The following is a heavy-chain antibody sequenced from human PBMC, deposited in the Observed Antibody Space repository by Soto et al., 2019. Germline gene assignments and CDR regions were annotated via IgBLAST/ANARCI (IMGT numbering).Heavy chain of an antibody. D-gene: IGHD1-26*01. CDR3: ARGWETVGTTTPFAY. CDR1: GGTFSSHT. Sequence: SVKVSCKASGGTFSSHTINWVRQAPGQGLEWMGGIIPIFGTANYVQKFQGRVTISADKSTTTAYMEVRSLRSEDTAVYYCARGWETVGTTTPFAYWGQGTMVTVSS. V-gene: IGHV1-69*06. J-gene: IGHJ4*02. CDR2: IIPIFGTA.